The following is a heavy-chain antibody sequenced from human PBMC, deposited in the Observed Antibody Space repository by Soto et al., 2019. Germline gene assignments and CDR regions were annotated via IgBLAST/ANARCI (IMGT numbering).Heavy chain of an antibody. J-gene: IGHJ3*02. CDR3: AKVSVTDYYDSSRSAGAVDM. Sequence: EVQLLESGGGLVQPGGSLRLSCAASGFTFSSYAMSWVRQAPGKGLEWVSAISGSGGSTYYADSATGRFTIYRDNSKNTVEVQMNSLSAEDTAVYYCAKVSVTDYYDSSRSAGAVDMWSQEKMFTV. V-gene: IGHV3-23*01. CDR2: ISGSGGST. CDR1: GFTFSSYA. D-gene: IGHD3-22*01.